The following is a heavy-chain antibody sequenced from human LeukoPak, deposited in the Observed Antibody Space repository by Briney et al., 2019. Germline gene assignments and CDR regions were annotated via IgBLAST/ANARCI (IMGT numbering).Heavy chain of an antibody. J-gene: IGHJ4*02. Sequence: GGSLRLSCAASGFTFSSYGMHWVRQAPGKGLEWVAFIRYDGSNEYYADSVKGRFTISRDNSENTLYPQMNSLRREDTAVYYCAKDRILTGSSSSRGSWFVDYWGQGTLVTVSS. CDR2: IRYDGSNE. D-gene: IGHD6-6*01. V-gene: IGHV3-30*02. CDR1: GFTFSSYG. CDR3: AKDRILTGSSSSRGSWFVDY.